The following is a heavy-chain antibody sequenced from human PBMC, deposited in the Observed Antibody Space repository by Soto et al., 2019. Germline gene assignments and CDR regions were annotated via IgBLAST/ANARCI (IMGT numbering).Heavy chain of an antibody. CDR3: AREVSRGLYYFDY. CDR1: GGSISSSNW. J-gene: IGHJ4*02. Sequence: SETLSLTCAVSGGSISSSNWWSWVRQPPGKGLEWIGEIYHSGGTNYNPSLKSRVTISVDKSKNQFSLKLSSVTAADTAVYYCAREVSRGLYYFDYWGQGTLVTVSS. D-gene: IGHD3-10*01. V-gene: IGHV4-4*02. CDR2: IYHSGGT.